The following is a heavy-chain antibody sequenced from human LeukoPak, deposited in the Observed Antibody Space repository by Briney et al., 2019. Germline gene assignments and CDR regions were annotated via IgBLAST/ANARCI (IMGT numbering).Heavy chain of an antibody. CDR2: IRYDGSNK. J-gene: IGHJ6*03. V-gene: IGHV3-30*02. CDR1: GFTFSTYS. D-gene: IGHD1-26*01. CDR3: AKDTGPSGSYAYYYYMDV. Sequence: PGGSLRLSCAASGFTFSTYSMSWVRQAPGKGLEWVAFIRYDGSNKYYADSVKGRFTISRDNSKNTLYLQMNSLRAEDTAVYYCAKDTGPSGSYAYYYYMDVWGKGTTVTVSS.